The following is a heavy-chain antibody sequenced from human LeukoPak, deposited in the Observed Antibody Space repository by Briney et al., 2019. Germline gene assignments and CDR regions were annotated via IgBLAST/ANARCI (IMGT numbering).Heavy chain of an antibody. D-gene: IGHD4-17*01. J-gene: IGHJ6*03. V-gene: IGHV3-9*01. CDR3: ARGTRSTHYYYYYMDV. CDR2: ISWNSGSI. Sequence: GGSLRLSCAASGFTFDDYAMHWVRQAPGKGLEWVSGISWNSGSIGYADSVKGRFTISRDNAKNSLYLQMNSLRAEDTAVYYCARGTRSTHYYYYYMDVWGKGTTVTVSS. CDR1: GFTFDDYA.